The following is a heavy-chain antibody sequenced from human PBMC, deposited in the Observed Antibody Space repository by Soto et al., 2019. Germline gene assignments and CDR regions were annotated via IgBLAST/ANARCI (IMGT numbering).Heavy chain of an antibody. J-gene: IGHJ5*02. Sequence: GESLKISCKGFGYNFADYWIDWVRLMPVKGLEWLGLVHPGDSDTRHNASFQGQVTISADKSISTAYLQWSSLKASDSAMYYCARRLYYYYGSGHYVGWFDPRGQGTLVTSPQ. CDR2: VHPGDSDT. CDR3: ARRLYYYYGSGHYVGWFDP. CDR1: GYNFADYW. D-gene: IGHD3-22*01. V-gene: IGHV5-51*01.